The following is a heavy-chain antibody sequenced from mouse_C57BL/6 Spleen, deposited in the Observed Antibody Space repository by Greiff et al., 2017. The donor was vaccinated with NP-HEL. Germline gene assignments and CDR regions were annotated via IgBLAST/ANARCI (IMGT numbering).Heavy chain of an antibody. D-gene: IGHD3-2*02. CDR1: GFTFSDYG. Sequence: EVKVVESGGGLVKPGGSLKLSCAASGFTFSDYGMHWVRQAPEKGLEWVAYISSGSSTIYYADTVKGRFTISRDNAKNTLFLQMTSLRSEDTAMYYCARAAQAFDYWGQGTTLTVSS. CDR3: ARAAQAFDY. J-gene: IGHJ2*01. V-gene: IGHV5-17*01. CDR2: ISSGSSTI.